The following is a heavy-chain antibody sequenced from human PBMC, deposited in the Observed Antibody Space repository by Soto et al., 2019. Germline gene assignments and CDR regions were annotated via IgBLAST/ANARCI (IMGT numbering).Heavy chain of an antibody. J-gene: IGHJ6*02. CDR2: IYHSGST. V-gene: IGHV4-38-2*01. CDR3: ARVPVAGHLYGMDV. CDR1: GYSISSGYY. D-gene: IGHD2-21*01. Sequence: PSETLSLTCAVSGYSISSGYYWGWIRQPPGKGLEWIGSIYHSGSTYYNPSLKSRVTISVDTSKNQFSLKLSSVTAADTAVYYCARVPVAGHLYGMDVWGQGTTVTVSS.